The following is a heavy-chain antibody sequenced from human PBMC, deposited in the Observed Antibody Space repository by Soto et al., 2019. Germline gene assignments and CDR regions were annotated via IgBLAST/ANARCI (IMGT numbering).Heavy chain of an antibody. D-gene: IGHD1-1*01. CDR1: GDSISSGDYY. J-gene: IGHJ5*02. CDR3: ARDNQLKRFDL. V-gene: IGHV4-31*03. Sequence: QVQLQESGPGLVKPSQTLSLTCSVSGDSISSGDYYWTWIRQHTGKGLEWIGYIYYSGSTYYKSSLKSRVFISADMTKNQFSLRLSSVSAADTAVYFCARDNQLKRFDLWGQGTLVTVSS. CDR2: IYYSGST.